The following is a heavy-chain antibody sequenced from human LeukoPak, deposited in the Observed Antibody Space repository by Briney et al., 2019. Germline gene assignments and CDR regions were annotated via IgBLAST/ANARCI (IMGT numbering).Heavy chain of an antibody. Sequence: GGSLRLSCAASGFTFSSYAMNWVRQAPGKGLEWVSAISGSGGASYYADSAKGRFTISRDNSKNTLYLQMNSLRAEDTAVYFCARGSSTWGKMESDYWGQGTLVTVSS. V-gene: IGHV3-23*01. D-gene: IGHD7-27*01. CDR1: GFTFSSYA. CDR2: ISGSGGAS. J-gene: IGHJ4*02. CDR3: ARGSSTWGKMESDY.